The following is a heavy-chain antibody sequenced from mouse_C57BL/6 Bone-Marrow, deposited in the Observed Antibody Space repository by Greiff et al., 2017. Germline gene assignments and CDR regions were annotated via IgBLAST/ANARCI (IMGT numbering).Heavy chain of an antibody. J-gene: IGHJ3*01. V-gene: IGHV5-6*01. CDR2: ISSGGSYT. CDR3: ARPQTAQATIFAY. Sequence: EVKLMESGGDLVKPGGSLKLSCAASGFTFSSYGMSWVRQTPDKRLEWVATISSGGSYTYYPDSVKGRFTISRDNAKNTLYLQMSSLKSEDTAMYYCARPQTAQATIFAYWGQGTLVTVSA. CDR1: GFTFSSYG. D-gene: IGHD3-2*02.